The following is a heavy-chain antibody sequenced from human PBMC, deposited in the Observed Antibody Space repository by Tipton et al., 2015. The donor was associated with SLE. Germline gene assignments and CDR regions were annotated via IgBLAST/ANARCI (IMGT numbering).Heavy chain of an antibody. CDR1: GGSFSGYY. J-gene: IGHJ4*02. Sequence: TLSLTCAVYGGSFSGYYWSWIRQPPGKGLEWIGSIYYSGSTYYNPSLKSRVTISVDTSKNQFSLKLSSVTAADTAVYYCARREYSSSSTDYWGQGTLVTVSS. D-gene: IGHD6-6*01. CDR3: ARREYSSSSTDY. V-gene: IGHV4-34*01. CDR2: IYYSGST.